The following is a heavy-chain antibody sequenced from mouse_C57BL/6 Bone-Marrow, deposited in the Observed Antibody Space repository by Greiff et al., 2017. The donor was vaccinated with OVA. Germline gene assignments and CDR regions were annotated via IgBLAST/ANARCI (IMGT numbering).Heavy chain of an antibody. CDR2: IDPANGNT. Sequence: VQLQQSVAELVRPGASVKLSCTASGFNIKNTYMHWVKQRPEQGLEWIGRIDPANGNTKYAPKFQGKATITADTSSNTAYLQLSSLTSEDTAIYYCAGPHYYGSPWFAYWGQGTLVTVSA. V-gene: IGHV14-3*01. J-gene: IGHJ3*01. CDR1: GFNIKNTY. CDR3: AGPHYYGSPWFAY. D-gene: IGHD1-1*01.